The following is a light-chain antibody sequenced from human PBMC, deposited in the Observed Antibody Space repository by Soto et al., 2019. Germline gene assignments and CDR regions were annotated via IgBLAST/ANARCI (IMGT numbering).Light chain of an antibody. J-gene: IGKJ3*01. CDR2: LGS. CDR1: QSLLHSNGYNY. Sequence: DIVMTQSPLSLPVTPGEPASISCRSSQSLLHSNGYNYLDWYLQKPGQSPQLLIYLGSNRASGVPDRFSGSGSGTDFPLKISRVEAEDVGVYYCMQALQTQFTFGPGTKVDIK. V-gene: IGKV2-28*01. CDR3: MQALQTQFT.